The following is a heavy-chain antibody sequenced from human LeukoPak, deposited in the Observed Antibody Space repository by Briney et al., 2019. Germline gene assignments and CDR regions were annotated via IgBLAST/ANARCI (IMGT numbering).Heavy chain of an antibody. CDR1: GFTFSTYG. D-gene: IGHD6-13*01. J-gene: IGHJ6*03. V-gene: IGHV3-30*02. CDR3: AKDGPGIAADFYYYYYMDV. Sequence: PGGSLRLSCAASGFTFSTYGMHWVRQAPGKGLEWVAFIRYDGSDKYYADSVKGRFTISRDNSKNTLYLQMNSLRAEDTAVYFCAKDGPGIAADFYYYYYMDVWGKGTTVTVSS. CDR2: IRYDGSDK.